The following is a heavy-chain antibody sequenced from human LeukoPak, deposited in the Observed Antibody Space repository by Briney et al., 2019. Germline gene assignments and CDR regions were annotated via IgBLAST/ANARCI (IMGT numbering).Heavy chain of an antibody. Sequence: SETLSLTCTVSGGSISSYYWSWIRQPAGKGLEWIGRIYTSGSTNYNPSLKSRVTMSVDTSKNQFSLKLSSVTAADTAVYYCARSHDFWSGYYYYYYYMDVWGKGTTVTVSS. D-gene: IGHD3-3*01. J-gene: IGHJ6*03. V-gene: IGHV4-4*07. CDR1: GGSISSYY. CDR3: ARSHDFWSGYYYYYYYMDV. CDR2: IYTSGST.